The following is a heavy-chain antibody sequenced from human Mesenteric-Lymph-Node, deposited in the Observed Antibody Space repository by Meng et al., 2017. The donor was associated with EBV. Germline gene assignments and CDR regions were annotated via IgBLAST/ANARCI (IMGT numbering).Heavy chain of an antibody. CDR2: IYWDDDR. CDR3: AHGTFYYGSGTYFGKTDFDS. D-gene: IGHD3-10*01. Sequence: QITLKESGPTLVKPXXTLTLTXTFSGFALSASGVSVGWFRQPPGKALECLTLIYWDDDRRYSPSLKSRLTITKDTSKNQVVLTMTNMDPVDTATYYCAHGTFYYGSGTYFGKTDFDSGGQGTLVTVSS. V-gene: IGHV2-5*02. J-gene: IGHJ4*02. CDR1: GFALSASGVS.